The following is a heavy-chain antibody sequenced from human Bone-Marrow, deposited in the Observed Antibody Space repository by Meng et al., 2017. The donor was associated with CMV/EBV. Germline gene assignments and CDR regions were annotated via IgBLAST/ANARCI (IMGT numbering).Heavy chain of an antibody. CDR3: ARGHWRIEDWQQHYDS. J-gene: IGHJ4*02. D-gene: IGHD3/OR15-3a*01. CDR1: GYTFTNHG. Sequence: QVQLVQSGAEVKKPGASVKVSCKASGYTFTNHGISWVRQAPGQGLEWMGWISAYNGNTKYAQKLQGRVTMTTDTSTSTAYMELRSLTSDDTAVYYCARGHWRIEDWQQHYDSWGQGTLVTVSS. CDR2: ISAYNGNT. V-gene: IGHV1-18*01.